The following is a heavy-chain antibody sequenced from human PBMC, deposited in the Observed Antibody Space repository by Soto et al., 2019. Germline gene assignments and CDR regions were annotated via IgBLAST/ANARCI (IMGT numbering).Heavy chain of an antibody. J-gene: IGHJ4*02. Sequence: QVQLVQSGAEMKKPGASEKVSCKASGYTFTSYGISWVRQAPGQGLEWMGWSSAYNGNTNYAQKLQGRVTMTTDTSTSTAYIELRSLGSNDTAVYYCARDEGSYDSSGYPNDYWGQGTLVTVSS. CDR3: ARDEGSYDSSGYPNDY. CDR1: GYTFTSYG. D-gene: IGHD3-22*01. CDR2: SSAYNGNT. V-gene: IGHV1-18*01.